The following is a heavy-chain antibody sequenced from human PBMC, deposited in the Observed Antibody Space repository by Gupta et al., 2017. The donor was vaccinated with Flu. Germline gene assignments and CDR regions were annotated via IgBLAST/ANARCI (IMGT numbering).Heavy chain of an antibody. CDR2: IASDGSHK. J-gene: IGHJ6*03. D-gene: IGHD2-2*01. Sequence: HLVESGGGVVQFGTSLRLSCAASGFTFSSYGMTWVRHAPGKGLGWVADIASDGSHKDYADSVRGRFTISSDNSKNTLSLEMDSLRVEDTAVYYCAKDGPWTASCPYYCYYMDVWGKGTTVTVSS. CDR3: AKDGPWTASCPYYCYYMDV. V-gene: IGHV3-30*18. CDR1: GFTFSSYG.